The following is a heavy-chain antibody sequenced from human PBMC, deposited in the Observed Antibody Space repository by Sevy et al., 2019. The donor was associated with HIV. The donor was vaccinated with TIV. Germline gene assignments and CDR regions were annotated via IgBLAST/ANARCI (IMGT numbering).Heavy chain of an antibody. Sequence: GGSLRLSCVASGFTFSDHYMVWVRQAPGKGLEWVGRTRNKADGYTTEYAASVKGRFTISRDESKNSLYAQMNSLKAEDTAVYYCATHAGIAAAGRVFDYWGQGTLVTVSS. J-gene: IGHJ4*02. CDR2: TRNKADGYTT. V-gene: IGHV3-72*01. CDR1: GFTFSDHY. CDR3: ATHAGIAAAGRVFDY. D-gene: IGHD6-13*01.